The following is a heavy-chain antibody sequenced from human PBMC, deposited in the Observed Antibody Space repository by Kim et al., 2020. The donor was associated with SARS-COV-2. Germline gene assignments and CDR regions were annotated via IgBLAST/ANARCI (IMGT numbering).Heavy chain of an antibody. V-gene: IGHV4-31*03. CDR3: ARSGDYPLYFDY. D-gene: IGHD5-12*01. CDR2: IFYSGST. Sequence: SETLSLTCTVSGGSDSSGAVYWSWIRQHPGKGLEWLGYIFYSGSTYYNPSLQSRVTISLDTSHSQFSLKLTSVTAADTAVYYCARSGDYPLYFDYWVQG. CDR1: GGSDSSGAVY. J-gene: IGHJ4*02.